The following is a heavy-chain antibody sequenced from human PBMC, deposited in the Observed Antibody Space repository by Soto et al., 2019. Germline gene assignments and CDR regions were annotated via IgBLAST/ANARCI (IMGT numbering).Heavy chain of an antibody. V-gene: IGHV3-30-3*01. D-gene: IGHD2-15*01. CDR2: ISYDGNNK. CDR1: GFTFSSYV. CDR3: ARAGCDGGRCYTLVGLRYGMDV. Sequence: QVQLVESGGGVVQPGRSLRLSCAASGFTFSSYVMHWVRQAPGKGLEWVAVISYDGNNKYYADSVKGRFTISRDNSKXPXXXQXXSLRAEDTAVYYGARAGCDGGRCYTLVGLRYGMDVWGQGTTVTVSS. J-gene: IGHJ6*02.